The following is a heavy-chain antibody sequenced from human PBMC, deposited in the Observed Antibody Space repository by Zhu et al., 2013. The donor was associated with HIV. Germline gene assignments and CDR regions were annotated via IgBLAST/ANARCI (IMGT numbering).Heavy chain of an antibody. CDR2: MNPNTGVE. V-gene: IGHV1-2*02. CDR1: GYIFTGYF. CDR3: ARDHRTAGDN. J-gene: IGHJ4*02. Sequence: QVQVLQSGAELKRPGASVKVSCKASGYIFTGYFIQWVRQAPGQGLEWMGWMNPNTGVEKIAQRFQGRVTLTRDTSISTAYMDLSGLRPDDTATYFCARDHRTAGDNWGQGTPGLRLL.